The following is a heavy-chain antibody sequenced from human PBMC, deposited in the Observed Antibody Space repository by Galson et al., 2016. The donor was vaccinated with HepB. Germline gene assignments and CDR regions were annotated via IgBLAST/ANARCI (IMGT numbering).Heavy chain of an antibody. D-gene: IGHD3-10*01. CDR2: INTDGSST. CDR3: ASSVRGSGSPPGGY. Sequence: SLRLSCAASGFTFSSHWMRWVRQAPGKGLVWVSRINTDGSSTSYADSVKGRFTISRDNAKNTLYLQMNSLRAEDTAVYYCASSVRGSGSPPGGYWGQGTLVTVSS. CDR1: GFTFSSHW. J-gene: IGHJ4*02. V-gene: IGHV3-74*01.